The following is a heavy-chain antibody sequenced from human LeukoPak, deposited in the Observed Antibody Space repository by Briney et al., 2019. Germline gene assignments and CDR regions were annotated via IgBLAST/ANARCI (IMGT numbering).Heavy chain of an antibody. Sequence: SETLFLTCAVYGGSFSGYYWSWIRQPPGKGLEWIGEINHSGSTNYNPSLKSRVTISVDTSKNQLSLKLSSVTAADTAVYYCARRISFYGGNNNWFDPWGQGTLVTVSS. D-gene: IGHD4-23*01. V-gene: IGHV4-34*01. CDR2: INHSGST. CDR3: ARRISFYGGNNNWFDP. J-gene: IGHJ5*02. CDR1: GGSFSGYY.